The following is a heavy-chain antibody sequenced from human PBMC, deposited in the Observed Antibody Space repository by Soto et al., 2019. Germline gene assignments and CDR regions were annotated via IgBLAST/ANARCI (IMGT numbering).Heavy chain of an antibody. Sequence: GASVKVSCKASGYTFTGYYMHWERQAPGQGLEWMGWINPNSGGTNYAQKFQGWVTMTRDTSISTAYMELSRLRSDDTAVYYCARDCSGGSCQTPGSAFDIWGQGTMVTVSS. V-gene: IGHV1-2*04. CDR2: INPNSGGT. CDR1: GYTFTGYY. J-gene: IGHJ3*02. D-gene: IGHD2-15*01. CDR3: ARDCSGGSCQTPGSAFDI.